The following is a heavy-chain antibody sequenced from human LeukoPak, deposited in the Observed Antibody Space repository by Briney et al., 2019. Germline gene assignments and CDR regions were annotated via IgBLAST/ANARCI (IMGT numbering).Heavy chain of an antibody. V-gene: IGHV1-2*02. Sequence: ASVKVSSKASGYTFTDYYMHWVRQAPGQGLEWMGWVNPNSGVTKYAQKFQGRVTMTRDTSITTAYMELSRLRSDDTAVYYCARSYYERSGVDRWGQGTLVTVSS. CDR3: ARSYYERSGVDR. D-gene: IGHD3-22*01. J-gene: IGHJ5*02. CDR1: GYTFTDYY. CDR2: VNPNSGVT.